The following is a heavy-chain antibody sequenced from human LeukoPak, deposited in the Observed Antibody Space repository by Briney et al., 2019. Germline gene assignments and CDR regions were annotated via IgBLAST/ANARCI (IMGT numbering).Heavy chain of an antibody. J-gene: IGHJ4*02. V-gene: IGHV4-34*01. Sequence: SETLSLTCAVYGGSFSGYYWSWIRQPPGKGLEWIGEINHSGSTNYNPSLKSRVTISVDTAKNQFSLKLSSVTAADTAMYYCARETIVGAFFDYWGQGTLVTVSS. D-gene: IGHD1-26*01. CDR2: INHSGST. CDR3: ARETIVGAFFDY. CDR1: GGSFSGYY.